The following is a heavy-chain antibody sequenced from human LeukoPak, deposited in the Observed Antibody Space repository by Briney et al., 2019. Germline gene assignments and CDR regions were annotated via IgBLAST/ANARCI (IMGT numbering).Heavy chain of an antibody. V-gene: IGHV4-34*01. CDR1: GGSLSGYY. CDR2: IDQSGTT. Sequence: SETLSLTCVVNGGSLSGYYGSGIRHPPGKGLSGMGEIDQSGTTNYNPSLKSRVAISIDTSKKQFSLTLTSMTAADTAVYYCARVPHYYFGYGYFDTWGQGTRVTVSS. D-gene: IGHD3/OR15-3a*01. J-gene: IGHJ4*02. CDR3: ARVPHYYFGYGYFDT.